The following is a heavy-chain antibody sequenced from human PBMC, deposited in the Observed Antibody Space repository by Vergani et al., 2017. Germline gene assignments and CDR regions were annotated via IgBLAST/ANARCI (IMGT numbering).Heavy chain of an antibody. D-gene: IGHD3/OR15-3a*01. CDR2: ISSSSSYI. CDR3: AGQGGTGY. V-gene: IGHV3-21*01. CDR1: GFTFSSYS. Sequence: EVQLVESGGGLVKPGGSLRLSCAASGFTFSSYSMNWVRQAPGKGLEWVSSISSSSSYIYYADAVKGRFTISRDNAKNSMYLQMNSLRAEDTGVYYCAGQGGTGYWGQGTLVTVSS. J-gene: IGHJ4*02.